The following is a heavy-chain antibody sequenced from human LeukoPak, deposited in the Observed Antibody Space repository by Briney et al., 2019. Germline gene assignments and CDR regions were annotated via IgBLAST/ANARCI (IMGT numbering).Heavy chain of an antibody. V-gene: IGHV4-34*01. D-gene: IGHD6-13*01. CDR2: INHSGST. J-gene: IGHJ5*02. Sequence: SETLSLTCAVYGGSFSGYYWSWIRQPPGKGLEWIGEINHSGSTNYNPSLKSRVTISVDTSKNQFSLKLSSVTAADTAVYYCARGTARSSSRYSFNWFDPWGQGTLVTVSS. CDR1: GGSFSGYY. CDR3: ARGTARSSSRYSFNWFDP.